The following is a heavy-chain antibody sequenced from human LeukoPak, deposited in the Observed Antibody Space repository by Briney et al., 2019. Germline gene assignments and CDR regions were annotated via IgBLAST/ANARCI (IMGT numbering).Heavy chain of an antibody. CDR3: ARHGSADSSGYYYGDAFDI. CDR1: GGSFSGYY. D-gene: IGHD3-22*01. V-gene: IGHV4-34*01. CDR2: INHSGST. J-gene: IGHJ3*02. Sequence: SETLSLTCAVYGGSFSGYYWSWIRQPPGKGLEWIGEINHSGSTNYNPSLKSRVTISVGTSKNQFSLKLSSVTAADTAVYYCARHGSADSSGYYYGDAFDIWGQGTMVTVSS.